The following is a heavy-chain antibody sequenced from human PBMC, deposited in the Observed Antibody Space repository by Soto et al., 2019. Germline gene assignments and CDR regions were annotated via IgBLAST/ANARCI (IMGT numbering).Heavy chain of an antibody. D-gene: IGHD4-4*01. CDR2: IRYDGSNK. CDR1: GVTFVSYG. V-gene: IGHV3-33*01. Sequence: SLRLSWSASGVTFVSYGVRWFLQTPSKGLEWVAVIRYDGSNKYYADSVKGRFTISRDNSKNTLYLQMNSLRAEDTVVYYCARSEYSNYVLYYYSGMDVWAHGAMVLVS. CDR3: ARSEYSNYVLYYYSGMDV. J-gene: IGHJ6*02.